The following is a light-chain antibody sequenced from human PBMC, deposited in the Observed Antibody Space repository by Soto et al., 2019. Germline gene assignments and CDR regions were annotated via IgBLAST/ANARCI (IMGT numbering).Light chain of an antibody. Sequence: EILITQSPATLSVSPGERATLSCRASQSVRTNLAWYQHKPGQPPRLLIYGASNRDTGFPARFSGSGSGTDLTLPINGLQSEDFAVYYCQQYNDTWPTFGQGTKVDIK. J-gene: IGKJ1*01. V-gene: IGKV3-15*01. CDR2: GAS. CDR1: QSVRTN. CDR3: QQYNDTWPT.